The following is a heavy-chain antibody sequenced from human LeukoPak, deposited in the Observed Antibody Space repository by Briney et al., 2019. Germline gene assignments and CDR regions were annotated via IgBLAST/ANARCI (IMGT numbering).Heavy chain of an antibody. CDR2: IYYSGST. CDR1: GGSISSSSYY. D-gene: IGHD4-11*01. Sequence: ETLSLTCTISGGSISSSSYYWGWIRQPPGKGLEWIGYIYYSGSTNYNPSLKSRVTISVDTSKNQFSLKLSSVTAADTAVYDCARDPDSNYLDYWGQGTLVTVSS. CDR3: ARDPDSNYLDY. J-gene: IGHJ4*02. V-gene: IGHV4-61*01.